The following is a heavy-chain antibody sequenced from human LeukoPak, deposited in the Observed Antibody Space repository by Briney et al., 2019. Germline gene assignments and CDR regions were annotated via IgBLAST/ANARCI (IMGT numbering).Heavy chain of an antibody. CDR1: GFTFSSYW. Sequence: GGSLRLSCAASGFTFSSYWMTWVRQAPGKGRDGVANIKQDGSEKYYVDSVKGRFSISRDNAKNSLYLQMNSLRAEDTAVYYRARGYDSSGDLFDYWGQGTLVTVSS. CDR3: ARGYDSSGDLFDY. D-gene: IGHD3-22*01. V-gene: IGHV3-7*04. CDR2: IKQDGSEK. J-gene: IGHJ4*02.